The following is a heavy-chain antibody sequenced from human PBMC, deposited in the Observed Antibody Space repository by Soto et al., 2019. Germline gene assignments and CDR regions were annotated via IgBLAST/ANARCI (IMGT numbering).Heavy chain of an antibody. CDR1: GYIFTRYY. D-gene: IGHD2-15*01. CDR2: INPRGGST. J-gene: IGHJ4*02. V-gene: IGHV1-46*01. CDR3: AGGVLGFGSPYFFDY. Sequence: QVQLVQSGAGAKKPGASVKVSCKASGYIFTRYYMHWVRQAPAQGLERMGLINPRGGSTRYTQKFQGRVTMTRYTATSTVYMDLRRLRSEDTAVYYCAGGVLGFGSPYFFDYWGQGTLVTVSS.